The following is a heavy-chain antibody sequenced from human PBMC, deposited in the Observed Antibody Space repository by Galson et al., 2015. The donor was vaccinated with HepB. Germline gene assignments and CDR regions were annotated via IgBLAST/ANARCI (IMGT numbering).Heavy chain of an antibody. Sequence: ETLSLTCAVYGGSFSGYYWSWIRQPPGKGLEWIGEINHSGSTNYNPSLKSRVTISVDTSKNQFSLKLSSVTAADTAVYYCARGRSGSYSRRYYFDYWGQGTLVTVSS. CDR2: INHSGST. D-gene: IGHD1-26*01. V-gene: IGHV4-34*01. CDR3: ARGRSGSYSRRYYFDY. J-gene: IGHJ4*02. CDR1: GGSFSGYY.